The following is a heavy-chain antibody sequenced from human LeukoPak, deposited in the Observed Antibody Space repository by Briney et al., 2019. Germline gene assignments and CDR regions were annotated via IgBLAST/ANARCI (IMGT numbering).Heavy chain of an antibody. CDR3: ARGRMAGTYVFDS. Sequence: ASVKVSCKASGDTFSSYAISWVRQAPGQGLEWMGGIIPIFGTANYAQKFQGRVTITADESTSTAYMELSSLRSEDTVVYYCARGRMAGTYVFDSWGQGTLVTVSS. J-gene: IGHJ4*02. CDR1: GDTFSSYA. V-gene: IGHV1-69*13. D-gene: IGHD6-19*01. CDR2: IIPIFGTA.